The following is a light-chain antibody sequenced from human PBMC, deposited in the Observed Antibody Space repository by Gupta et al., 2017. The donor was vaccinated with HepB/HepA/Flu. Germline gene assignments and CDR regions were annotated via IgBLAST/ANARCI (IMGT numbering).Light chain of an antibody. CDR1: ESLLYSDGYTY. V-gene: IGKV2-28*01. Sequence: IVMTQSPLFLPVTPGEPASISCRSSESLLYSDGYTYLDWYLQKPGQSPQLLIYLGSNRASGVPDRFSGSGSGTDFTLKISRVEPEDVGVYYCMQARQTPRTFGQGTKLEIE. CDR2: LGS. CDR3: MQARQTPRT. J-gene: IGKJ2*01.